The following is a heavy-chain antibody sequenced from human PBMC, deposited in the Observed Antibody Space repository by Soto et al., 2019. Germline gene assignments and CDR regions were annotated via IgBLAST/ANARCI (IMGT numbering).Heavy chain of an antibody. CDR2: IYYSGTT. CDR1: SGLINSGGDY. D-gene: IGHD3-3*01. V-gene: IGHV4-31*01. J-gene: IGHJ4*02. CDR3: AIAQTIFGIITVFDY. Sequence: SETLSLTCPVSSGLINSGGDYWGWLRQHPGKGRKRICYIYYSGTTYYHPTLKSPVTISIDTSKIQLSMMMSSVTAAYTAVYYFAIAQTIFGIITVFDYWGQGTLVTVSS.